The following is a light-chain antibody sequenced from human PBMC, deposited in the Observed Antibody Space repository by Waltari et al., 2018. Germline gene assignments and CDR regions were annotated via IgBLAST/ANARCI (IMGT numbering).Light chain of an antibody. Sequence: QPVLMQPPSLSGAPGQRVTLPRTGTSSTPGDGRALHWYQPVPGTAPKLLIFGNSNRASGGPERFSGSKSDTSASLAIAGLQAADEADYYCQSYDSSLRGYVFGTGTKVTVL. CDR1: SSTPGDGRA. CDR3: QSYDSSLRGYV. J-gene: IGLJ1*01. V-gene: IGLV1-40*01. CDR2: GNS.